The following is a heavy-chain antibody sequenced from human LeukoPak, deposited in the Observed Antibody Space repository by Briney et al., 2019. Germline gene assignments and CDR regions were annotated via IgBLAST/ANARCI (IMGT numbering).Heavy chain of an antibody. D-gene: IGHD6-6*01. V-gene: IGHV3-48*01. CDR3: ASSYSSSSFDY. CDR2: ISSSSSTI. CDR1: GFTFSSYS. J-gene: IGHJ4*02. Sequence: GGSLRLSCAASGFTFSSYSMNWVRQAPGKGLEWVSYISSSSSTIYYADSVKGRFTISRDNAKNSLYLQMNSLRAEDTAVYYCASSYSSSSFDYWGQGTLVTVSS.